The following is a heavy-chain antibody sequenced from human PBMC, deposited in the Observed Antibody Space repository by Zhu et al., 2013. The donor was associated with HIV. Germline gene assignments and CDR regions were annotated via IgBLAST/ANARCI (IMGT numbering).Heavy chain of an antibody. J-gene: IGHJ4*02. V-gene: IGHV1-2*02. CDR2: INPNSGGT. CDR1: GYTFTGYY. D-gene: IGHD7-27*01. Sequence: QVHLVQSGAEVRKPGASVKVSCKASGYTFTGYYVHWVRQAPGQGLEWMGWINPNSGGTNYAQKFQGRVTMTRDTSISTAYMELSRLRSDDTAVYYCARSKLTGASGFHYWGQGTLVTVSS. CDR3: ARSKLTGASGFHY.